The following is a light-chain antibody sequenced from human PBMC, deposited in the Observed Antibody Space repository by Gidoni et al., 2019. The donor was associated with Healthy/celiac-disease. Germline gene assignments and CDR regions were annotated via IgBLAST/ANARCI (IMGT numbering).Light chain of an antibody. V-gene: IGKV3-20*01. CDR1: QSVSSSY. CDR2: GAS. CDR3: QKYGSSPS. J-gene: IGKJ3*01. Sequence: EIVLTQSPGTLSLSPGERATLSCRASQSVSSSYLAWYQQKPGQAPRLLIYGASSRATGIPDRVSGSGSGTDFTLTISRLEPEDFAVYYCQKYGSSPSFXPXTKVDIK.